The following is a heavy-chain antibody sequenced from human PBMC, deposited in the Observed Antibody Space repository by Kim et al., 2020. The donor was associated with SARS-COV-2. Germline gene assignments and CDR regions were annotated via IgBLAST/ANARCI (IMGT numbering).Heavy chain of an antibody. Sequence: KGRFTISRDNAKNSLYLQMNSLRDEDTAVYYCARDHTKTTVTHYYYGMDVWGQGTTVTVSS. CDR3: ARDHTKTTVTHYYYGMDV. D-gene: IGHD4-17*01. V-gene: IGHV3-48*02. J-gene: IGHJ6*02.